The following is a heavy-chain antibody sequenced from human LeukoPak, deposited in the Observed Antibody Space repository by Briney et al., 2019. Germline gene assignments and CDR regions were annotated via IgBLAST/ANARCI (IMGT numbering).Heavy chain of an antibody. V-gene: IGHV4-39*01. CDR1: GGSISSSSYY. CDR3: ARLGTMVRGVPAY. D-gene: IGHD3-10*01. CDR2: IYYSGST. Sequence: SETLSLTCTVSGGSISSSSYYWGWIRQPPGKGLEWIGSIYYSGSTYYNPSLKSRVTISVDTSKNQFSLKLSSVTAADTAVYYCARLGTMVRGVPAYWGQGTLVTVSS. J-gene: IGHJ4*02.